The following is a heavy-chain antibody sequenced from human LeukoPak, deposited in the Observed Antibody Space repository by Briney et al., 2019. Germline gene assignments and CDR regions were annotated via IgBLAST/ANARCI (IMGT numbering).Heavy chain of an antibody. Sequence: GRSLRLSCAASGFTFDDYAMHWVRQAPGKGLEWVSGISWNSGSIGYADSVKGRFTISRDNAKNSLYLQMNSLRAEDMALYYCATGNDFWSGPRGYFDYWGQGTLVTVSS. CDR1: GFTFDDYA. D-gene: IGHD3-3*01. CDR3: ATGNDFWSGPRGYFDY. V-gene: IGHV3-9*03. J-gene: IGHJ4*02. CDR2: ISWNSGSI.